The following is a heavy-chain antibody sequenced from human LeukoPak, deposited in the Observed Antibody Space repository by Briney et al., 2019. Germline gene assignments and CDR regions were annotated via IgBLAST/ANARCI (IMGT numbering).Heavy chain of an antibody. D-gene: IGHD3-10*01. CDR2: IIPIFGTA. Sequence: GASVTVSCTASGGTFSSYAISWVRQAPGQGLEWMGGIIPIFGTANYAQKFQGRVTITADESTSTAYMELSSLRSEDTAVYYCARGLGFGELYRYFDYWGQGTLVTVSS. CDR3: ARGLGFGELYRYFDY. J-gene: IGHJ4*02. V-gene: IGHV1-69*13. CDR1: GGTFSSYA.